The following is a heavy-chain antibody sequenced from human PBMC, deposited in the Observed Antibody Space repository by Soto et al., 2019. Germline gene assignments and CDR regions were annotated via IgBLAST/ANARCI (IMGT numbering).Heavy chain of an antibody. Sequence: PSETLSLTCTVSGGSISSYYWSWIRQPPGKGLEWIGYIYYSGSTNYNPSLKSRVTISVDTSKNQFSLKLSSVTAADTAVYYCARGGYDFWSGSRGYQFDYWGQGNLVTVSS. V-gene: IGHV4-59*01. J-gene: IGHJ4*02. CDR3: ARGGYDFWSGSRGYQFDY. CDR2: IYYSGST. CDR1: GGSISSYY. D-gene: IGHD3-3*01.